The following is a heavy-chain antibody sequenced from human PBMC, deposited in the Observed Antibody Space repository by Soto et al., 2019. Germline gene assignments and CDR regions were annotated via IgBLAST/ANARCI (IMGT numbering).Heavy chain of an antibody. CDR3: ARGRAIAAAIDY. V-gene: IGHV1-69*13. D-gene: IGHD6-13*01. Sequence: QVQLVQSGAEVKKPGASVKVSCKASGYTFTSYGISWVRQAPGQGLEWMGGIIPIFGTANYAQKFQGRVTITADESTSTAYMELSSLRSEDTAVYYCARGRAIAAAIDYWGQGTLVTVSS. CDR2: IIPIFGTA. CDR1: GYTFTSYG. J-gene: IGHJ4*02.